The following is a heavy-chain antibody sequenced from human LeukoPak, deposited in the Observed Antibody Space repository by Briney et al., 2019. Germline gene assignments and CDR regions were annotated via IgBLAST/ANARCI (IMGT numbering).Heavy chain of an antibody. CDR1: GGSISTSSYY. Sequence: SETLSLTCTVPGGSISTSSYYWGWIRQPPGKGLEWIGSSFYSGTTYSKPSLKSRVTISVDTTKNQFSLKLSSLTAADTAVYYCARERRVYGIRGEFVYWGPGTLVTVSS. J-gene: IGHJ4*02. CDR2: SFYSGTT. D-gene: IGHD2-8*01. V-gene: IGHV4-39*07. CDR3: ARERRVYGIRGEFVY.